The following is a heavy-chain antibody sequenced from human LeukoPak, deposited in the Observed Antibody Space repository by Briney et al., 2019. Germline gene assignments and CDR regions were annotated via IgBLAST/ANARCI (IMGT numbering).Heavy chain of an antibody. D-gene: IGHD6-13*01. CDR1: GGTFSSYA. CDR3: ATSPARQLVLGWFDP. CDR2: IIPIFGTA. J-gene: IGHJ5*02. V-gene: IGHV1-69*05. Sequence: ASVKVSCKASGGTFSSYAISWVRQAPGQGLEWMGGIIPIFGTANYAQKFQGRVTITTDESTSTAYMELSSLRSEDTAVYYCATSPARQLVLGWFDPWGREPWSPSPQ.